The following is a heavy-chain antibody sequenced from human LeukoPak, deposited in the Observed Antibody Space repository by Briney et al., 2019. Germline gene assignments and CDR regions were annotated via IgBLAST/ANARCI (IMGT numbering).Heavy chain of an antibody. Sequence: ASVKVSCKASGYTFTSYGISWVRQAPGQGLEWMGWISANNGNTNYAQKLQGRVTMTTDTSTSTAYMELSSLRSDDTAVYYCARVYVVVPAAQGIDYWGQGTLVTVSS. D-gene: IGHD2-2*01. V-gene: IGHV1-18*01. CDR3: ARVYVVVPAAQGIDY. CDR1: GYTFTSYG. J-gene: IGHJ4*02. CDR2: ISANNGNT.